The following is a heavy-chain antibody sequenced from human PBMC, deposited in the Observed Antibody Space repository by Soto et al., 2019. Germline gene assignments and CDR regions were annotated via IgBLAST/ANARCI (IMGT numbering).Heavy chain of an antibody. J-gene: IGHJ6*02. CDR2: IIPIFGTA. CDR1: GGTFSSYA. D-gene: IGHD6-13*01. Sequence: SVKVSCKASGGTFSSYAISWVRQAPGQGLEWMGGIIPIFGTANYAQKFQGRVTITADESTSTAYMELSSLRSEDTAVYYCTRDRRRAAAGPYYYYYGMDVWGQGTTVTVSS. V-gene: IGHV1-69*13. CDR3: TRDRRRAAAGPYYYYYGMDV.